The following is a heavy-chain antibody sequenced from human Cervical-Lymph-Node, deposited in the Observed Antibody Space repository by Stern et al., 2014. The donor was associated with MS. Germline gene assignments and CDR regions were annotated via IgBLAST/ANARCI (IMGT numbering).Heavy chain of an antibody. CDR1: GFTFSTYA. D-gene: IGHD3-10*01. Sequence: VQLVESGGGVVQPGRSLSLSCVASGFTFSTYAMHWVRQAPGQGLERVAFVSYDGTQRNSTDSVKARFTISRDNSKNTLYLHMNSLRDEDTAVYFCARGGRGVGLEYWGQGALVTVSS. V-gene: IGHV3-30-3*01. CDR3: ARGGRGVGLEY. CDR2: VSYDGTQR. J-gene: IGHJ4*02.